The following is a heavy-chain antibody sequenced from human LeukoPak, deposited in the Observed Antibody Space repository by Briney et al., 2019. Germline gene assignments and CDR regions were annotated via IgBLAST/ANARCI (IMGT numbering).Heavy chain of an antibody. CDR1: GFTLSSYS. CDR2: IGSSSSTI. V-gene: IGHV3-48*04. CDR3: AREHLRSRKGYDY. D-gene: IGHD3-3*01. J-gene: IGHJ4*02. Sequence: SGGSLRLSCAASGFTLSSYSMNWVRQAPGKGLEWVSYIGSSSSTIYYADSVKGRFTISRDNAKNSLYLQMNSLRAEDTAVYYCAREHLRSRKGYDYWGQGTLVTVSS.